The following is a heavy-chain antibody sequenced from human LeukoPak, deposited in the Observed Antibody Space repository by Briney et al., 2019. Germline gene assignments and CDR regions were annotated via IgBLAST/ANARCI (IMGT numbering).Heavy chain of an antibody. J-gene: IGHJ4*02. CDR3: ARGDTVTTYYFDY. D-gene: IGHD4-17*01. CDR1: GFTFSSYA. CDR2: ILYDGSNK. V-gene: IGHV3-30*04. Sequence: PGGSLRLSCAASGFTFSSYAIHWVRQAPGKGLEWVAVILYDGSNKYYADSVKGRFTISRDNSKNTPYLQMNSLRAEDTAVYYCARGDTVTTYYFDYWGQGTLVTVSS.